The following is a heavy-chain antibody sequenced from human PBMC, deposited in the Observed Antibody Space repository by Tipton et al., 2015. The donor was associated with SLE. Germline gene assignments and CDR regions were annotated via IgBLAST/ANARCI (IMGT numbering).Heavy chain of an antibody. D-gene: IGHD2-2*01. J-gene: IGHJ6*02. CDR1: GFTFSGSA. CDR3: TSPRRYCSSTSCYYYGMDV. CDR2: IRSKANSYAT. Sequence: SLRLSCAASGFTFSGSAMHWVRQASGKGLEWVGRIRSKANSYATAYAASVKGRFTISRDDSKNTAYLQMNSLKTEDTAVYYCTSPRRYCSSTSCYYYGMDVWGQGTTVTVSS. V-gene: IGHV3-73*01.